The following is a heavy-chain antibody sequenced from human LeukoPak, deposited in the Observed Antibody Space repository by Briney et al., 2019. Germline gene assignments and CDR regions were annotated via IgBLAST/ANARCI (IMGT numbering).Heavy chain of an antibody. CDR2: SNPRGGGA. Sequence: GASVKVPCKASGYSFTSYYVHWVRQAAGQGLEWMGISNPRGGGANYAQTFQGRVTMTRDTSSNTIYMELSSLRSDDTAVYYCAREATSRLVPASAGKDLDYWGQGTLVTVS. CDR3: AREATSRLVPASAGKDLDY. J-gene: IGHJ4*02. V-gene: IGHV1-46*01. D-gene: IGHD6-13*01. CDR1: GYSFTSYY.